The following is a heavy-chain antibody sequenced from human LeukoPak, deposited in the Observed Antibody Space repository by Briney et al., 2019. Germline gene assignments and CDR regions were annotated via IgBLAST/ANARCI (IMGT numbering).Heavy chain of an antibody. CDR2: IVVGSGNT. Sequence: SAKVSCKASGFTFTSSAMQWVRQARGQRLEWIAWIVVGSGNTNYGQKFQERVSITRDMSTSTAYMELSSLRSEDTAVYYCAADVSSGALDYWGQGTLVTVSS. D-gene: IGHD6-19*01. CDR1: GFTFTSSA. J-gene: IGHJ4*02. V-gene: IGHV1-58*02. CDR3: AADVSSGALDY.